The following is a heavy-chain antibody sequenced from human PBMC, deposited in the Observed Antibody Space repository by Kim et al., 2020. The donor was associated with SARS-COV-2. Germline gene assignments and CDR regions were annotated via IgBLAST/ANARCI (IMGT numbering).Heavy chain of an antibody. CDR1: GYSFTSYW. CDR3: ARQGSYDFWSGYPQYYFDY. V-gene: IGHV5-51*01. D-gene: IGHD3-3*01. J-gene: IGHJ4*02. Sequence: GGSLRLSCKGSGYSFTSYWIGWVRQMPGKGLEWMGIIYPGDSDTRYSPSFQGQVTISADKSISTAYLQWSSLKASDTAMYYCARQGSYDFWSGYPQYYFDYWGQGTLVTVSS. CDR2: IYPGDSDT.